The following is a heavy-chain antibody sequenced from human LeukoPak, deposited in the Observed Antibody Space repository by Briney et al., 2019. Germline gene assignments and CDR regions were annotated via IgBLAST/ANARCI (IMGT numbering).Heavy chain of an antibody. D-gene: IGHD6-19*01. V-gene: IGHV3-23*01. J-gene: IGHJ5*02. Sequence: GGSLRLSCAASGILFSNTAMNWARQSPGRGLEWVSAISGGGERAFYADSVKGRFTISRDNSKNMLYLQMNSLRADDTAIYYCAKDGGQYSSGPEFDPRGQGALVTVSS. CDR2: ISGGGERA. CDR3: AKDGGQYSSGPEFDP. CDR1: GILFSNTA.